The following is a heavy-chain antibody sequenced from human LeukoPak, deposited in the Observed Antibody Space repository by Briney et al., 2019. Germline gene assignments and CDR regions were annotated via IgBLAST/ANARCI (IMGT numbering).Heavy chain of an antibody. D-gene: IGHD3-3*01. J-gene: IGHJ6*02. V-gene: IGHV4-59*08. CDR1: GGSISSYY. Sequence: SETLSLTCTVSGGSISSYYWSWIRQPPGKGLEWIGYIYYSGSTNYNPSLKSRVTISVDTSKSQFSLKLSSVTAADTAVYYCARLPYYDFWSGYSHLKDYYYGMDVWGQGTTVTVSS. CDR2: IYYSGST. CDR3: ARLPYYDFWSGYSHLKDYYYGMDV.